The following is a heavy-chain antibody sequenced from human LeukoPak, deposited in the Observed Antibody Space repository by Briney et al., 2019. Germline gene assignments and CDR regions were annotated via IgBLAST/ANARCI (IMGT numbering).Heavy chain of an antibody. D-gene: IGHD2-15*01. J-gene: IGHJ4*02. Sequence: PSETLSLTCTVSGGSISGSSWSWIRQPAGKGLEWIGRMHADGDTNYNPSLKSRITMSFDTPENQFSLKLTSVTAADTAVYFCARAPSGCGGTCAFDYWGQGTLVTVSS. CDR3: ARAPSGCGGTCAFDY. CDR1: GGSISGSS. V-gene: IGHV4-4*07. CDR2: MHADGDT.